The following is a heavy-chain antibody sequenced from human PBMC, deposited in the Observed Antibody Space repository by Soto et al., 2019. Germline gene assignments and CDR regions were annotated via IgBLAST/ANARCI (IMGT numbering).Heavy chain of an antibody. V-gene: IGHV3-30*04. Sequence: QVQLVESGGGVVQSGRSPRLSCAASGFVFRNYAMHWVRQAPGKGLEWVAVISYDGSNKYYADSVKCRFTISRDNSKNTLYVQLDTLTPEDTAIYYCAREEYGQYYFDFWGQGTRVTVSS. CDR1: GFVFRNYA. CDR2: ISYDGSNK. J-gene: IGHJ4*02. D-gene: IGHD3-10*01. CDR3: AREEYGQYYFDF.